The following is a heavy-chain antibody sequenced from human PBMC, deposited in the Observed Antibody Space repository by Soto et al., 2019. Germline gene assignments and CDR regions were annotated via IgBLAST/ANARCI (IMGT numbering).Heavy chain of an antibody. CDR1: GFTFISYE. Sequence: WGSLRLACAASGFTFISYEINVFRHAPFKWLEWVSYISSSGSTIYYADSVKGRFTISRDNAKNSLYLQMNSLRAEDTAVYYCASYCSSTSCYYYYYGMDVWGQGTTVTVSS. J-gene: IGHJ6*02. CDR2: ISSSGSTI. CDR3: ASYCSSTSCYYYYYGMDV. V-gene: IGHV3-48*03. D-gene: IGHD2-2*01.